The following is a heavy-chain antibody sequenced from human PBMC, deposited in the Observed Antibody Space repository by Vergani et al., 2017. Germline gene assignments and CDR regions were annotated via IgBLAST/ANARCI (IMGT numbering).Heavy chain of an antibody. CDR2: IYNSGST. D-gene: IGHD5-18*01. CDR1: GVSMQSGSFY. J-gene: IGHJ6*03. CDR3: ASFTALAPGYYYYYYMDV. V-gene: IGHV4-31*03. Sequence: QVQLHESGPGLVKPSETLSLICSVSGVSMQSGSFYWTWIRQHPGKGLEWIGNIYNSGSTYYNPSLKSRVTISVDTSKNQFSLKLSSVTAADTAVYYCASFTALAPGYYYYYYMDVWGKGTTVTVSS.